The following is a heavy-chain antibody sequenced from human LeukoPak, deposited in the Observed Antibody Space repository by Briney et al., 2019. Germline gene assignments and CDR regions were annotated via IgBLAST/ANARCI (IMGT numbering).Heavy chain of an antibody. CDR3: ARSTDFWSGYYTTDFDY. V-gene: IGHV4-59*01. CDR1: GGSISSYY. CDR2: IYYSGST. J-gene: IGHJ4*02. Sequence: PSETLSLTCTVSGGSISSYYWSWIRQPPGKGLEWIGHIYYSGSTNYNPSLKSRVTISVDTSKNQFSLKLSSVTAADTAVYYCARSTDFWSGYYTTDFDYWGQGTLVAVSS. D-gene: IGHD3-3*01.